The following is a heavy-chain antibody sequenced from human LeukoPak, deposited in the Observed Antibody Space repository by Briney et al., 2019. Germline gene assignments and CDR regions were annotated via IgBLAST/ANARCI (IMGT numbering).Heavy chain of an antibody. J-gene: IGHJ4*02. CDR3: ARGGVGVTLISWSDY. D-gene: IGHD1-26*01. Sequence: GGSLRLSCAASGFTFSSYAMSWVRQAPGKGLEWVSAISGSGGSTYYADSVKGRFTTSRDNARNSLYLQMNSLRAEDTAVYYCARGGVGVTLISWSDYWGQGTLVTVSS. CDR1: GFTFSSYA. V-gene: IGHV3-23*01. CDR2: ISGSGGST.